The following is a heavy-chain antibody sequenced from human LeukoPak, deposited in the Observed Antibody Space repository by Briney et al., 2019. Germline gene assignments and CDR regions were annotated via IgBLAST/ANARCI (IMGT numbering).Heavy chain of an antibody. Sequence: GGSLRLSCAASGFTFSSYGMHWVRQAPGKGLEWVAVISYDGSNKYYADSVKGRFTISRDNSKNTLYLQMNSLRAKDTAVYYCAKEGYGGYKKDYYYYGMDVWGQGTTVTVSS. CDR2: ISYDGSNK. CDR3: AKEGYGGYKKDYYYYGMDV. V-gene: IGHV3-30*18. J-gene: IGHJ6*02. CDR1: GFTFSSYG. D-gene: IGHD4-17*01.